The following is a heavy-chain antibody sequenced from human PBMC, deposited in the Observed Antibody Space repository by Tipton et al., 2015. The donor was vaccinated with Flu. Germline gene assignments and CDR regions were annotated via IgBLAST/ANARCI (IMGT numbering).Heavy chain of an antibody. V-gene: IGHV3-13*01. CDR3: TRGPLPDSNWYNGMDV. Sequence: SLRLSCVATGFTFSSYDMHWVRRSAGGGLEWVSGIGSNGDTSYSDSVKGRFTISRDNAKNSLDLHMNRLRPGDTAVYYCTRGPLPDSNWYNGMDVWGQGTTVTVSS. CDR2: IGSNGDT. CDR1: GFTFSSYD. J-gene: IGHJ6*02. D-gene: IGHD1/OR15-1a*01.